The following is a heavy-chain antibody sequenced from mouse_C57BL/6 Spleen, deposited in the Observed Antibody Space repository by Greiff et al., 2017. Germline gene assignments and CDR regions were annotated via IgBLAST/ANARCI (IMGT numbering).Heavy chain of an antibody. J-gene: IGHJ4*01. D-gene: IGHD4-1*01. V-gene: IGHV1-52*01. CDR3: ERWRVGRSYAMDY. CDR1: GYTFTSYW. CDR2: IDPSDSET. Sequence: VQLQQPGAELVRPGSSVKLSCKASGYTFTSYWMHWVKQRPIQGLEWIGNIDPSDSETHYNQKFKDKATLTVDKSSSTAYMQLSSLTSEDSAVYYCERWRVGRSYAMDYWCQGTSVTVSS.